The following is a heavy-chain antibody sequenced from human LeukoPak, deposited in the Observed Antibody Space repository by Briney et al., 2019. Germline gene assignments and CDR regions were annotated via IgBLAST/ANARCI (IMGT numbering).Heavy chain of an antibody. V-gene: IGHV4-59*01. CDR3: ARSRIVGDGYSYGY. J-gene: IGHJ4*02. CDR2: MYYSGST. D-gene: IGHD5-24*01. CDR1: GGSISTYY. Sequence: SETLSLTCTVSGGSISTYYWSWIRQPPGEGLEWIGSMYYSGSTNYNPSLKSRVTISLDTSKNQSSLKPNSVTNADTAVYYCARSRIVGDGYSYGYWGQGILVTVSS.